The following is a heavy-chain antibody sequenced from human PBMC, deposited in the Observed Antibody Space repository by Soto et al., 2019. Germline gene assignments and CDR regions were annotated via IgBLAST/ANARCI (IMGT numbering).Heavy chain of an antibody. J-gene: IGHJ4*02. Sequence: ASVKVSCKTSGYTCTGYYINWVRQAPGQGLEYMGWVSPENRNAGYAPQFRGRVSMTADTSINTVYLELTTLTYEDTAVYYCEVTTGYWGQGTMVXVSS. V-gene: IGHV1-8*01. CDR1: GYTCTGYY. D-gene: IGHD3-9*01. CDR2: VSPENRNA. CDR3: EVTTGY.